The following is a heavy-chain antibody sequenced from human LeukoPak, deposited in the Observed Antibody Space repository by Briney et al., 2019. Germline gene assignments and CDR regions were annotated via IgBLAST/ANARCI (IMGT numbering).Heavy chain of an antibody. J-gene: IGHJ4*02. CDR2: TSGSGGNT. D-gene: IGHD5-18*01. Sequence: GGSLRLSCAASGFTFSSFAMSWVRQAPGKGLEWVSSTSGSGGNTYYAHSVKGRFTISRDNFKNTLFLQMNSLRAEDTPTYYCAKQRASHGYVFDYWGQGTLVTVSS. V-gene: IGHV3-23*01. CDR1: GFTFSSFA. CDR3: AKQRASHGYVFDY.